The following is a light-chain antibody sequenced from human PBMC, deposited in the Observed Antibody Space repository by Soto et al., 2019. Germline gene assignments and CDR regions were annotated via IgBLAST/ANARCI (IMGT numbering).Light chain of an antibody. CDR3: SSYAGSNNHVL. CDR2: ASS. V-gene: IGLV2-14*01. Sequence: QSALTQPASVSGSPGQSITISCTGTSSDVGSYNYVSWYQHHPGKAPRLMIYASSNRPSGVSHRFSGSRSGNTASLTISGLQAEDEADYYCSSYAGSNNHVLFGGGTKLTVL. CDR1: SSDVGSYNY. J-gene: IGLJ2*01.